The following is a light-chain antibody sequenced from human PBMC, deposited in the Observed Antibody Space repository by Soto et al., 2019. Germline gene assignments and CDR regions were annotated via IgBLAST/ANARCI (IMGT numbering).Light chain of an antibody. V-gene: IGLV1-44*01. J-gene: IGLJ2*01. CDR3: VAWDDSLNAYVV. CDR1: SSNIGSNT. Sequence: QSVLTQPPSASGTPGQRVTISCSGSSSNIGSNTVNWYQQLPGTAPKLLIYSNNQRPSGVPDRFSGSKSGTSASLAISGLQSEDEADYYCVAWDDSLNAYVVFGGGTKLTVL. CDR2: SNN.